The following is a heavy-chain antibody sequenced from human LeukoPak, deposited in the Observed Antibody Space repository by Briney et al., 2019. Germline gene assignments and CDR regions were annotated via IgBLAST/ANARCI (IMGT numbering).Heavy chain of an antibody. D-gene: IGHD6-6*01. V-gene: IGHV3-21*01. CDR2: ISSSSSYI. CDR3: ARARSIAARPNWCDP. Sequence: ETLSLTCTVSGGSINNYYWNWVRQAPGKGLEWVSSISSSSSYIYYADSVKGRFTISRDNAKNSLYLQMNSLRAEDTAVYYCARARSIAARPNWCDPWGQGTLVTVSS. J-gene: IGHJ5*02. CDR1: GGSINNYY.